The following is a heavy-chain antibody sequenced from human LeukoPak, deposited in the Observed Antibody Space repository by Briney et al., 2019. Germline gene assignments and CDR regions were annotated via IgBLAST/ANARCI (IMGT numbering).Heavy chain of an antibody. Sequence: PGGSLRLSCAASGFTFSDYYMSWIRQAPGKGLEWVSYISSSGSTIYYADSVKGRFTISRDNVKNSLYLQMNSLRAEDTAVYYCARDQLTSSYNYYYYYYMDVWGKGTTVTVSS. CDR3: ARDQLTSSYNYYYYYYMDV. V-gene: IGHV3-11*01. CDR2: ISSSGSTI. J-gene: IGHJ6*03. D-gene: IGHD2-2*01. CDR1: GFTFSDYY.